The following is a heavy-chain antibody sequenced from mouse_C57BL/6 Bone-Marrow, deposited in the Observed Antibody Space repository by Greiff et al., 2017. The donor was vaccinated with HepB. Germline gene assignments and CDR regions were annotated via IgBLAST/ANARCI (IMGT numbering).Heavy chain of an antibody. CDR2: IGPGSGST. D-gene: IGHD2-4*01. J-gene: IGHJ3*01. CDR1: GYTFTDYY. Sequence: QVQLQQSGAELVKPGASVKISCKASGYTFTDYYINWVKQRPGQGLEWIGKIGPGSGSTYYNEKFKGKATLTADKSSSTAYMQLSSLTTEDSAVYFCTYDYDPWFAYWGQGTLVTVSA. V-gene: IGHV1-77*01. CDR3: TYDYDPWFAY.